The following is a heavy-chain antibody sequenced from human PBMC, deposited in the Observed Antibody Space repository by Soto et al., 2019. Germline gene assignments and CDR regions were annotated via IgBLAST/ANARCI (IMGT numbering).Heavy chain of an antibody. CDR3: ARHGGKFFDY. Sequence: QVQLQESGPGLVQPSGTLSLTCAVSGGSVSSSNWWTWVRQPAGEGLEWIGQIFHSGITSYNPSLKSRITISLDKSKNHLSLTLISVTAADTAVYYCARHGGKFFDYWGHGTLVTVSS. CDR1: GGSVSSSNW. CDR2: IFHSGIT. V-gene: IGHV4-4*02. D-gene: IGHD2-15*01. J-gene: IGHJ4*01.